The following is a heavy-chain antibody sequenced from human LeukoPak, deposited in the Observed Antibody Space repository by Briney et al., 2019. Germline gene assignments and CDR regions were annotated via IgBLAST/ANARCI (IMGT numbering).Heavy chain of an antibody. CDR3: ARDRYGDYGWFDP. J-gene: IGHJ5*02. V-gene: IGHV1-46*01. CDR1: GYTFTSYY. D-gene: IGHD4-17*01. CDR2: IIPSGVST. Sequence: ASVKVSCKASGYTFTSYYIHWVRQAPGQGLEWMGIIIPSGVSTNYAPKFQGRVTINMDTSTNTLYMELSSLRSEDTAVYYCARDRYGDYGWFDPWGQGTLVTVSS.